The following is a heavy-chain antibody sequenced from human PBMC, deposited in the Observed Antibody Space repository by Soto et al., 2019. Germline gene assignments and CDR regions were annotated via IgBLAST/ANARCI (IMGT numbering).Heavy chain of an antibody. Sequence: SETLSLTCTVSGCSISSGDYYWSWIRQPPGKGLEWIGYIYYSGSTYYNPSLKSRVTISVDTSKSQFSLNLSFVTAADTSVYYCATMGTPATGLYFFDYWGQGSLVTVS. D-gene: IGHD2-15*01. CDR2: IYYSGST. J-gene: IGHJ4*02. CDR3: ATMGTPATGLYFFDY. CDR1: GCSISSGDYY. V-gene: IGHV4-30-4*01.